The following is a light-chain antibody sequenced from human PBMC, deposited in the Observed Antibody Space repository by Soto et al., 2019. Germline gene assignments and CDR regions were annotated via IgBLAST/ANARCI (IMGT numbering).Light chain of an antibody. J-gene: IGKJ1*01. Sequence: EIVMTQSPATLSLSPGERATLSCRASQSVNTYLAWYQQKPGQAPRLLMYEASTRATGIPARFSGGGSGTDFTLTISSLEPEDSAVYYCQQCTNWPWTFGQGTKVDIK. CDR2: EAS. CDR3: QQCTNWPWT. V-gene: IGKV3-11*01. CDR1: QSVNTY.